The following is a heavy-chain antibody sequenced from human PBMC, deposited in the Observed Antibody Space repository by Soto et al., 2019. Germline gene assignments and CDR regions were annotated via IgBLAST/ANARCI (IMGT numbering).Heavy chain of an antibody. J-gene: IGHJ4*02. Sequence: SETLSLTCAVYGGSFSGYYWSWIRQPPGKGLEWIGEINHSGSTNYNPSLKSRVTISVDTSKNQFSLKLSSVTAADTAVYYCASIAARPRVYYFDYWGQGTLVTVSS. CDR3: ASIAARPRVYYFDY. V-gene: IGHV4-34*01. CDR2: INHSGST. D-gene: IGHD6-6*01. CDR1: GGSFSGYY.